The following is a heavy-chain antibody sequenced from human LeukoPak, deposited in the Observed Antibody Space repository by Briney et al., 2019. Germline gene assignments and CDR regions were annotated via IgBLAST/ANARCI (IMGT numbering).Heavy chain of an antibody. J-gene: IGHJ4*02. D-gene: IGHD3-10*02. V-gene: IGHV3-48*03. Sequence: PGGSLRLSCTASGFTFSSYEMNWVRQAPGKGLDWVSYISSSGSTIYYADSVKGRFTISRDNAKNSLYLQMNSLRAEDTAVYYCASEAVLDYWGQGTLVTVSS. CDR1: GFTFSSYE. CDR3: ASEAVLDY. CDR2: ISSSGSTI.